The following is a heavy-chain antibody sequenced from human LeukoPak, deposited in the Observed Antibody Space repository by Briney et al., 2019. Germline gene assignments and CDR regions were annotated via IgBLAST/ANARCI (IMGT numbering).Heavy chain of an antibody. Sequence: SETLSLTCTVSRGSFSSRAYYWSWIRQPPGKGLEWIGYIHDSGSTNYNPSLKSRVSISVVPSKNQFSLKLSSVTAADTAVYYCACLTTADAFDIWGQGTMVTVSS. J-gene: IGHJ3*02. CDR2: IHDSGST. CDR3: ACLTTADAFDI. V-gene: IGHV4-61*08. D-gene: IGHD3-22*01. CDR1: RGSFSSRAYY.